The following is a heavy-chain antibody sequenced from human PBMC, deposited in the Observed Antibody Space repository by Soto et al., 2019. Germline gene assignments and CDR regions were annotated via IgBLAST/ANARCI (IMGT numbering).Heavy chain of an antibody. D-gene: IGHD2-8*02. Sequence: SETLSLTCTVSGDSITSGTYYWSWIRQPPGKGLDWFGFVFHSGTTFYNPSLKSRVLMSADTSKNQFSLNVRSLTAADTAVYYCARARGYCTGASCSLFYFYGLDVWGQGTTVTVSS. V-gene: IGHV4-30-4*01. CDR3: ARARGYCTGASCSLFYFYGLDV. CDR2: VFHSGTT. J-gene: IGHJ6*02. CDR1: GDSITSGTYY.